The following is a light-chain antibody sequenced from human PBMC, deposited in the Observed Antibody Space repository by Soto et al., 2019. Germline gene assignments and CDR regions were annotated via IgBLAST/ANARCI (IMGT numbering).Light chain of an antibody. V-gene: IGKV1-9*01. Sequence: DIQLTQSPFFLPASVGDRVTISCRASQAIYSYLAWYQQKPGKAPKLLIFGASKLQSGVPSRFSGSGSGTEFTLTISSLQPEDVATYYCQQLNSHPRTFGQGTKLEIK. J-gene: IGKJ2*01. CDR2: GAS. CDR3: QQLNSHPRT. CDR1: QAIYSY.